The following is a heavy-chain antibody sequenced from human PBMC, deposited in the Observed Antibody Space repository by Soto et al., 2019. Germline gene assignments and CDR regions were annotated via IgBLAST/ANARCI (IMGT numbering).Heavy chain of an antibody. CDR3: TSHSPEDMIRT. CDR1: GFTFSSYW. CDR2: INDDGSRE. J-gene: IGHJ5*02. V-gene: IGHV3-74*01. Sequence: EVRLVESGGGVVQPGGSLRLSCAASGFTFSSYWMHWVRQVPGKGLVWVSRINDDGSRESYADSVKGRFTISRDNAKNTLYVQMNSLKTEDTAVYYCTSHSPEDMIRTWGQGTLVTVSS. D-gene: IGHD2-15*01.